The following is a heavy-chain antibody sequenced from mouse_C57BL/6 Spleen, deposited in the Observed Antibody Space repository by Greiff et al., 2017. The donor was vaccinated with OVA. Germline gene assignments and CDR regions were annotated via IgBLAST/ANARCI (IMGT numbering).Heavy chain of an antibody. CDR1: GFTFSDYY. CDR3: AREAPNWEIYFDY. D-gene: IGHD4-1*01. Sequence: EVHLVESEGGLVQPGSSMKLSCTASGFTFSDYYMAWVRQVPEKGLEWVANINYDGSSTYYLDSLKSRFIISRDNAKNILYLQMSSLKSEDTATYYCAREAPNWEIYFDYWGQGTTLTVSS. V-gene: IGHV5-16*01. J-gene: IGHJ2*01. CDR2: INYDGSST.